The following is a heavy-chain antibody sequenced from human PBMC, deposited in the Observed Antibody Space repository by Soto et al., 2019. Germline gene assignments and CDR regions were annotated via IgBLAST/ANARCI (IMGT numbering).Heavy chain of an antibody. V-gene: IGHV1-3*01. Sequence: GASVKVSCKASGYTFTSYAMHWVRQAPGQRLEWMGWINAGNGNTKYSQKFQGRVTITRDTSASTAYMELSSLRSEDTAVYYCARGLNGYLNYFDYWGKGTPVPVSS. CDR2: INAGNGNT. D-gene: IGHD5-18*01. CDR3: ARGLNGYLNYFDY. J-gene: IGHJ4*01. CDR1: GYTFTSYA.